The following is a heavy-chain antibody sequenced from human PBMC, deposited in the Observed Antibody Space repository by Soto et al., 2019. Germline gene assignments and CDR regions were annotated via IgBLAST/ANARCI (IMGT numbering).Heavy chain of an antibody. CDR3: AKSSLENWFDP. CDR1: GFTFSSYA. CDR2: ISYDGSNK. J-gene: IGHJ5*02. V-gene: IGHV3-30-3*01. D-gene: IGHD1-1*01. Sequence: QVQLVESGGGMVQPGRSLRLSCAASGFTFSSYAMHWVRQAPGKGLEWVSVISYDGSNKYYADSVKGRFTISRDNSKNTLYLQMNSLRAEDTAVYYCAKSSLENWFDPWGQGTLVTVSS.